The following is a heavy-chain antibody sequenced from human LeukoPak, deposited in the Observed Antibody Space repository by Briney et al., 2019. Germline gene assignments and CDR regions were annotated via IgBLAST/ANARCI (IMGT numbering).Heavy chain of an antibody. V-gene: IGHV3-11*01. CDR2: ISASGKTI. J-gene: IGHJ6*03. CDR3: ARVSTYQYYYYMDV. CDR1: GFTFSDYY. D-gene: IGHD2-2*01. Sequence: GGSLRLSCTASGFTFSDYYMSWIRQAPGKGLEGVSYISASGKTIYYADSVKGRFTISRDNAKNSLYLQINSLRAEDTAVYYCARVSTYQYYYYMDVWGKGATVTVSS.